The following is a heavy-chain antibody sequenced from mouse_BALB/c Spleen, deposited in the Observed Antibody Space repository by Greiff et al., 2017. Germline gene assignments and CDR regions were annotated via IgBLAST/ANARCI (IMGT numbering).Heavy chain of an antibody. V-gene: IGHV5-12-2*01. CDR3: ARRIYYGNYKGYAMDY. CDR1: GFTFSSYT. J-gene: IGHJ4*01. CDR2: ISNGGGST. D-gene: IGHD2-1*01. Sequence: EVQLVESGGGLVQPGGSRKLSCAASGFTFSSYTMSWVRQTPEKRLEWVAYISNGGGSTYYPDTVKGRFTISRDNAKNTLYLQMSSLKSEDTAMYYCARRIYYGNYKGYAMDYWGQGTSVTVSS.